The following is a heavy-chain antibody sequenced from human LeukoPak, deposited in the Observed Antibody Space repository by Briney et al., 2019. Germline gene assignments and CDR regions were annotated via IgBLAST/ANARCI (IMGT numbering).Heavy chain of an antibody. J-gene: IGHJ5*02. CDR1: GFTFSSYE. CDR2: ISSSSSTI. CDR3: ARDGVEFYNWFDP. D-gene: IGHD2-21*01. V-gene: IGHV3-48*03. Sequence: GGSLRLSCAASGFTFSSYEMNWVRQAPGKGLEWVSYISSSSSTIYYADSVKGRFTISRDNAKNTLYLQMNSLRAEDTAVYYCARDGVEFYNWFDPWGQGTLVTVSS.